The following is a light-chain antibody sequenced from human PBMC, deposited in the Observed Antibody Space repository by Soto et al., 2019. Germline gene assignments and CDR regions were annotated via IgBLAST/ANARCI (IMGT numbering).Light chain of an antibody. CDR2: EVS. CDR1: NSDVGGYNY. CDR3: RSYTSTNTRV. V-gene: IGLV2-14*01. J-gene: IGLJ1*01. Sequence: QSALTQPVSVSGSPGQSITISCTGTNSDVGGYNYVSWYQQYPGTVPKLIIFEVSNRPSGVSSRFSGSKSGNTASLTISGLQAEDEADYYCRSYTSTNTRVFGTGTKLTVL.